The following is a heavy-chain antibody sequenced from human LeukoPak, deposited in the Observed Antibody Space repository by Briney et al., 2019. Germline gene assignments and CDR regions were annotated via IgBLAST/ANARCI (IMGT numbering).Heavy chain of an antibody. CDR2: IYHVGST. Sequence: SETLSLTCTVSGGSISSYYWSWIRQPAGKGLEWIGSIYHVGSTYYNPSLKSRVTISVDTSKNQFSLKLSSVTAADTAVYYCARGRYSYGPYGYWGQGTLVTVSS. V-gene: IGHV4-4*07. CDR1: GGSISSYY. J-gene: IGHJ4*02. CDR3: ARGRYSYGPYGY. D-gene: IGHD5-18*01.